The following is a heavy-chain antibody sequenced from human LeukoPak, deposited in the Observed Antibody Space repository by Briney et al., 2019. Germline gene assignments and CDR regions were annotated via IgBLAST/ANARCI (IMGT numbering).Heavy chain of an antibody. CDR3: ARGVVVVPAANYGMDV. CDR2: INHSGST. V-gene: IGHV4-34*01. J-gene: IGHJ6*02. CDR1: GGSFCGYY. Sequence: SETLSLTCAVYGGSFCGYYWSWIRQPPGKGLEWIGEINHSGSTNYNPSLKSRVTISVDTSKNQFSLKLSSVTAADTAVYYCARGVVVVPAANYGMDVWGQGTTVTVSS. D-gene: IGHD2-2*01.